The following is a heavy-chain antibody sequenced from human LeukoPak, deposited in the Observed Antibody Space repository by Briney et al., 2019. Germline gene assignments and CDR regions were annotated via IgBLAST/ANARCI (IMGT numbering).Heavy chain of an antibody. V-gene: IGHV1-8*01. J-gene: IGHJ5*02. CDR1: GYTFTSYD. D-gene: IGHD3-10*01. CDR3: ARKEGLLWFGELLDWFDP. Sequence: ASVKVSCKASGYTFTSYDINWVRQATGQGLEWMGWMNPNSGNTGYAQKFQGRVTMTRNTSIGTAYMELSSLRSEDTAVYYCARKEGLLWFGELLDWFDPWGQGTLVTVSS. CDR2: MNPNSGNT.